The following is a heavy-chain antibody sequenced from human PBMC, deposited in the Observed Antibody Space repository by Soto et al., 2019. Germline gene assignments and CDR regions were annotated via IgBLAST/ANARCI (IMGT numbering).Heavy chain of an antibody. D-gene: IGHD6-13*01. V-gene: IGHV3-30-3*01. CDR1: GFTFSSYA. CDR3: ARDMGPIAAALDY. CDR2: ISYDGSNK. Sequence: GGSLRLSCAASGFTFSSYAMHWVRQAPGKGLEWVAVISYDGSNKYYADSVKGRFTISRDNSKNTLYLQMNSLRAEDTAVYYCARDMGPIAAALDYWGQGTLVTVSS. J-gene: IGHJ4*02.